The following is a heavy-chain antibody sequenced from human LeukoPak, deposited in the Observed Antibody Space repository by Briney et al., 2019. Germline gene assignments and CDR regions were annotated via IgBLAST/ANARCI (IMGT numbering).Heavy chain of an antibody. D-gene: IGHD6-13*01. CDR3: ARGRAAANITWFDP. CDR1: GGSFSGYN. Sequence: PSETLSLTCAVYGGSFSGYNWSWIRQSPGKELEWIGEINHSGRTNYNPSLKSRVTISVDTSKNQLSLKLSSVTAADTAVYYCARGRAAANITWFDPWGQGTLVTVSS. CDR2: INHSGRT. J-gene: IGHJ5*02. V-gene: IGHV4-34*01.